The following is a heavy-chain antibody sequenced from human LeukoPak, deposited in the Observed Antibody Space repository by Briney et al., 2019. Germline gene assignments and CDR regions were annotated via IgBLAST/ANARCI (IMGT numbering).Heavy chain of an antibody. CDR1: GFTFSSYA. V-gene: IGHV3-30-3*01. CDR2: ISYDGSNK. Sequence: GSLRLSCAASGFTFSSYAMHWVRQAPGKGLEWVAVISYDGSNKYYADSVKGRFTISRDNSKNTLYLQMNSLRAEDTAVYYCAKGGKWDVTPFDYWGQGTLVTVSS. D-gene: IGHD1-26*01. J-gene: IGHJ4*02. CDR3: AKGGKWDVTPFDY.